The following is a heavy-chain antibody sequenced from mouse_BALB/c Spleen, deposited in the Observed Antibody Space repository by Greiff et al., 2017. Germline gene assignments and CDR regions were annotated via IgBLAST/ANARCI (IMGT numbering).Heavy chain of an antibody. CDR3: APEGLRLDFDY. CDR2: IYPGDGDT. D-gene: IGHD1-2*01. Sequence: QVQLQQSGAELVRPGSSVKISCKASGYAFSSYWMNWVKQRPGQGLEWIGQIYPGDGDTNYNGKFKGKATLTADKSSSTAYMQLSSLTSEDSAVYFCAPEGLRLDFDYWGQGTTLTVSS. CDR1: GYAFSSYW. J-gene: IGHJ2*01. V-gene: IGHV1-80*01.